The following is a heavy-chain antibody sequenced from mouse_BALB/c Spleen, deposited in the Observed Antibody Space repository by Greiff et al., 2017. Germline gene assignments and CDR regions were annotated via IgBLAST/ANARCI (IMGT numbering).Heavy chain of an antibody. CDR3: ATLLRLYYAMDY. V-gene: IGHV1S56*01. D-gene: IGHD1-2*01. CDR2: IYPGDGST. Sequence: QVQLQQSGPELVKPGASVKMSCKASGYTFTSYYIHWVKQRPGQGLEWIGWIYPGDGSTKYNEKFKGKTTLTADKSSSTAYMLLSSLTSEDSAIYFCATLLRLYYAMDYWGQGTSVTVSS. CDR1: GYTFTSYY. J-gene: IGHJ4*01.